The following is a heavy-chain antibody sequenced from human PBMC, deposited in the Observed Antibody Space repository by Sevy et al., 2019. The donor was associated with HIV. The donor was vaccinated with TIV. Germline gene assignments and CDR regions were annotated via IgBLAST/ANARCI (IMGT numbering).Heavy chain of an antibody. CDR3: ARGWSAYGDYYIYYYYGMDV. Sequence: ASVKVSCKASGYTFTGYYMHRVRQAPGQGLEWMGWINPNSGGTNYAQKFQGRVTMTRDTSISTAYMELSRLRSDDTAVYYCARGWSAYGDYYIYYYYGMDVWGQGTTVTVSS. V-gene: IGHV1-2*02. CDR1: GYTFTGYY. CDR2: INPNSGGT. J-gene: IGHJ6*02. D-gene: IGHD4-17*01.